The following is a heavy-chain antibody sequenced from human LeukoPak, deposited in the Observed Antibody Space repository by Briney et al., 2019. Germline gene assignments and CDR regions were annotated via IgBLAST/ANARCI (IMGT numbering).Heavy chain of an antibody. Sequence: GGSLRLSCAASESTMRDHAISWVRQAPGKGLEWVSALSYGDDGTYYADSVKGRFTISRDNAKNTVCLQMNSLRAEDTAVYYCAKARLSTGWAYNDYWGQGTLVTVSS. CDR3: AKARLSTGWAYNDY. D-gene: IGHD6-19*01. V-gene: IGHV3-23*01. J-gene: IGHJ4*02. CDR2: LSYGDDGT. CDR1: ESTMRDHA.